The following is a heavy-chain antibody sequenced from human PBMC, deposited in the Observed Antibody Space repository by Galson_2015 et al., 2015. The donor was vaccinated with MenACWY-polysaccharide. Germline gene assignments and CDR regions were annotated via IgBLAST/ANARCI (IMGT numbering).Heavy chain of an antibody. CDR2: MNPNSGNT. V-gene: IGHV1-8*01. Sequence: QSGAEVKKPGASVMLSCKAAGSKFAGYDINWVRQATGQGLVWMGWMNPNSGNTGYAQKIRGRVAMTRDTATSTAYMELRMLRYDATSVKYCARIIPHIYTNAVSLEQRSVVSDAIASTNGPTVGPRVPGWG. CDR3: ARIIPHIYTNAVSLEQRSVVSDAIASTNGPTVGPRVPG. J-gene: IGHJ6*03. D-gene: IGHD3-22*01. CDR1: GSKFAGYD.